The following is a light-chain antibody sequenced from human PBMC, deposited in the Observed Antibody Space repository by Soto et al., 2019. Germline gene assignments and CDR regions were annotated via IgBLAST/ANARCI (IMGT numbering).Light chain of an antibody. CDR1: QSVSSY. CDR2: DAS. CDR3: QQSYSTPWT. V-gene: IGKV3D-15*01. Sequence: EIGMTTSPATLSVSPWERATLSCRASQSVSSYLAWCQQKPGQAPRLLIYDASSRATGIPDRFSGSGSGTNITLTISSLQPEDFATYYCQQSYSTPWTFGPGTKVDIK. J-gene: IGKJ1*01.